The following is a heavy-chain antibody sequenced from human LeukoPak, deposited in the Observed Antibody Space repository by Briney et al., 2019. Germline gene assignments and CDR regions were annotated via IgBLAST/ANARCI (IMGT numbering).Heavy chain of an antibody. J-gene: IGHJ5*02. Sequence: SETLSLTCTVSGGSINTYYWSWIRQPPGKGLEWIGYIYYSGSTNYSPSLKSRVTISVDTSKNQLSLKLSSVTAADTAVYYCARTIAAAGSDWFDPWGQGTLVTVSS. D-gene: IGHD6-13*01. CDR1: GGSINTYY. CDR2: IYYSGST. V-gene: IGHV4-59*08. CDR3: ARTIAAAGSDWFDP.